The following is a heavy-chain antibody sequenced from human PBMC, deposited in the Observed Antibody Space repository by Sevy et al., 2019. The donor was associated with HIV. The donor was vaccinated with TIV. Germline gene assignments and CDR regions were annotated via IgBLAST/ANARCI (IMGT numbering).Heavy chain of an antibody. D-gene: IGHD2-8*02. V-gene: IGHV3-15*01. CDR3: STDPIIVLLVTDGMDV. Sequence: GGSLRLSCAASGFTFTYAWMTWVRQAPGKGLEWVGRIKSKADGGTIDHAAPVKGRFTISRDDSKNTLYLQMNSLKTEDTGVYYCSTDPIIVLLVTDGMDVWGQGTTVTVSS. CDR1: GFTFTYAW. J-gene: IGHJ6*02. CDR2: IKSKADGGTI.